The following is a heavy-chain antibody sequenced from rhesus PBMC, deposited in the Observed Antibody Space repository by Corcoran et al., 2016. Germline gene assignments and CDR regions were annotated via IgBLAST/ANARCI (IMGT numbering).Heavy chain of an antibody. V-gene: IGHV4-65*01. Sequence: QVQLQESGPGLVKPSETLSLTCAVSGGSVSSSNWWSWIRQPPGRGLEWIGYISGSIGSTYYHPSLKSRVTISTDPSKNQFSLKRSSVTAADTAVYYCARDLRDTVGTVFDYWGQGVLVTVSS. CDR1: GGSVSSSNW. J-gene: IGHJ4*01. CDR2: ISGSIGST. CDR3: ARDLRDTVGTVFDY. D-gene: IGHD5-42*01.